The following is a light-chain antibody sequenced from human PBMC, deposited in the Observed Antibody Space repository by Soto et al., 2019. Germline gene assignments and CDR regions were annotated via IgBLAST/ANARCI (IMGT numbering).Light chain of an antibody. Sequence: EIVLTQSPATLSLSPGERATLSCRASQSVGSYLAWYQQKPGQAPRPLIYGASSRATGIPDRFSGSGSGTDFTLTISRLEPEDFAVYYCQQYGSSLITFGQGTRLEI. CDR2: GAS. CDR3: QQYGSSLIT. CDR1: QSVGSY. J-gene: IGKJ5*01. V-gene: IGKV3-20*01.